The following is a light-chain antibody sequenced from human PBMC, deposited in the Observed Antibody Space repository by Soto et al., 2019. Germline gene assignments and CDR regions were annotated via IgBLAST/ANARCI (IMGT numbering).Light chain of an antibody. J-gene: IGKJ2*01. V-gene: IGKV3-20*01. CDR3: QQYGDSPPYT. CDR1: QSVSSSY. Sequence: EIVLTQSPGTLSLSPGERATLSCRASQSVSSSYLAWYQQKPGRAPRLLIYAASSRATGIPDRFSGSGSETDFTLTISRLEPEDFAVYYCQQYGDSPPYTFVQGTKLEIK. CDR2: AAS.